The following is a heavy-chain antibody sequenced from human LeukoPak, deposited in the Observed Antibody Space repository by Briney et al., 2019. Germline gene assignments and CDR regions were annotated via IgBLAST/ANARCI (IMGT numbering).Heavy chain of an antibody. V-gene: IGHV3-30*02. CDR3: AKGTGLLPFDY. CDR2: IRLDGSSK. D-gene: IGHD3-10*01. CDR1: GFTFSTSG. Sequence: GGSLRLSCAASGFTFSTSGMHWVRQAPGKGLEWVAFIRLDGSSKYYADSVKGQFIISRDNSKNTLYLQMNSLRADDTAVYYCAKGTGLLPFDYWGQGTLVTVSS. J-gene: IGHJ4*02.